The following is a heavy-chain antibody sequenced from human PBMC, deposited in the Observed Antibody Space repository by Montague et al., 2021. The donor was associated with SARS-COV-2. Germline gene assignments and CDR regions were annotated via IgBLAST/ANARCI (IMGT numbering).Heavy chain of an antibody. J-gene: IGHJ4*02. D-gene: IGHD3-9*01. CDR2: IDWDDDK. CDR1: GFSLSTSGMC. V-gene: IGHV2-70*01. CDR3: ARIRDYDILTGSYSRFNY. Sequence: PALVKPTKTLTLTCTFSGFSLSTSGMCVSWIRQPPGKALEWLALIDWDDDKYYSTSLKTRLTISKDTSKNQVVLTMTNMDPADTATYYCARIRDYDILTGSYSRFNYWGQGTLVTVSS.